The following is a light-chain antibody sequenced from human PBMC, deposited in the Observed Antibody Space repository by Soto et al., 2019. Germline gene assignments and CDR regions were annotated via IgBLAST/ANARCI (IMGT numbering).Light chain of an antibody. CDR1: QNVDNW. J-gene: IGKJ1*01. Sequence: DIQMTQSPSTLSASVGDRVTITCRASQNVDNWVAWYQQKPGKAHKFLIYDASNLESGVPSRFSGRGSGTEFTLTISSLQPDDFATCYCQRYNSNSRTFGQGTRV. V-gene: IGKV1-5*01. CDR3: QRYNSNSRT. CDR2: DAS.